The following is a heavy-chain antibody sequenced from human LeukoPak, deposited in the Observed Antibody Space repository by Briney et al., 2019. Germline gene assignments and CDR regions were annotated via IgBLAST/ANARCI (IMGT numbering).Heavy chain of an antibody. D-gene: IGHD2-21*02. J-gene: IGHJ6*04. Sequence: ASVKVSCKASGYTFTSYGISWVRQAPGQGLEWMGWISAYNGNTNYAQKFQGRVTMTRDTSITTAYMELSGLRSDDTAVYYCARDNREVRGGDCFDVWGKGTTVTVSS. CDR2: ISAYNGNT. V-gene: IGHV1-18*01. CDR1: GYTFTSYG. CDR3: ARDNREVRGGDCFDV.